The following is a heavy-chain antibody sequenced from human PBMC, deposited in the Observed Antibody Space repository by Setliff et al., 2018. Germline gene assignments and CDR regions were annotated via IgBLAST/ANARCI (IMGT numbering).Heavy chain of an antibody. CDR3: ARLGRIRYSSGYYLLIDY. Sequence: PGGSLRLSCAASGFTFSSFWMHWVRQAPGKGLVWVSRIKSDGSSTTYADSVKGRFAISRDNAKNTLYLQMNSLRAEDTAVYYCARLGRIRYSSGYYLLIDYWGQGTLVTVSS. CDR1: GFTFSSFW. CDR2: IKSDGSST. V-gene: IGHV3-74*01. J-gene: IGHJ4*02. D-gene: IGHD3-22*01.